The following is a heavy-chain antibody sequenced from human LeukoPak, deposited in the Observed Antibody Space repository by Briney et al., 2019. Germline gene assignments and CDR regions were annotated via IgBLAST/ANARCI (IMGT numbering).Heavy chain of an antibody. CDR1: GYTFTSYH. CDR2: INPSGGST. J-gene: IGHJ3*02. CDR3: AREALNWGSLGERHAFDI. V-gene: IGHV1-46*01. Sequence: ASVKVSCKASGYTFTSYHMHWVRQAPGQGLEWMGIINPSGGSTSYAQKFQGRVTMTRDTSTSTVYMELSSLRSEDTAVYYCAREALNWGSLGERHAFDIWGQGTMVTVSS. D-gene: IGHD7-27*01.